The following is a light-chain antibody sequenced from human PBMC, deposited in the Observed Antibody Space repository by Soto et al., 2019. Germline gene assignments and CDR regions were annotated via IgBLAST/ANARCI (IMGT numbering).Light chain of an antibody. CDR3: CSSSTDTRDYV. Sequence: QSVLTQPRSVSGSPGQSVAISCTGTSSNVGGDKYVAWYQKHPGKAPRLGIFDVNKRPSGVPDRFSGSKSGNTASLAISGLHADDEADYYCCSSSTDTRDYVFATGTKGTVL. CDR2: DVN. V-gene: IGLV2-11*01. CDR1: SSNVGGDKY. J-gene: IGLJ1*01.